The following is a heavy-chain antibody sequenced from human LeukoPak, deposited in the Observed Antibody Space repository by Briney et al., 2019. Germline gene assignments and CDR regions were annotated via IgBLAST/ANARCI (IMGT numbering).Heavy chain of an antibody. J-gene: IGHJ2*01. CDR2: FDPGDGET. V-gene: IGHV1-24*01. D-gene: IGHD6-13*01. Sequence: ASVKVSCKVSGYTLTELSMHWVRQAPGKGLEWMGGFDPGDGETIYAQKFQGRVTMTEDTSTDTAYMELSSLRSEDTAVYYCATANRSLAAAGHSNWYFDLWGRGTLVTVSS. CDR3: ATANRSLAAAGHSNWYFDL. CDR1: GYTLTELS.